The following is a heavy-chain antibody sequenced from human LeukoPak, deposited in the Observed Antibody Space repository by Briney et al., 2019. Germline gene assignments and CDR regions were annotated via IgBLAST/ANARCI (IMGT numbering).Heavy chain of an antibody. J-gene: IGHJ4*02. Sequence: SETLSLTCAVYGGSFSGYYWSWIRQPPGKGLERIGEINHSGSTNYNPSLKSRVTISVDTSKNQFSLKLSSVTAADAAVYYCARPMYSSGWYVYWGQGTLVTVSS. CDR3: ARPMYSSGWYVY. V-gene: IGHV4-34*01. D-gene: IGHD6-19*01. CDR1: GGSFSGYY. CDR2: INHSGST.